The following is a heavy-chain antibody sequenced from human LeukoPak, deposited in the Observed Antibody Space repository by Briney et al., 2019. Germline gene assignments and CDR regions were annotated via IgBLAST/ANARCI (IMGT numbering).Heavy chain of an antibody. D-gene: IGHD3-10*01. CDR3: ARASYYYGSGSYSFDY. J-gene: IGHJ4*02. CDR2: IYHSGST. CDR1: GGSISSGGYS. Sequence: SETLSLTCAVSGGSISSGGYSWSWIRQPPGKGLEWIGYIYHSGSTYYNPSLKSRVTISVDRSKNQFSLKLSSVTAADTAVYYCARASYYYGSGSYSFDYWGQGTLVTVSS. V-gene: IGHV4-30-2*01.